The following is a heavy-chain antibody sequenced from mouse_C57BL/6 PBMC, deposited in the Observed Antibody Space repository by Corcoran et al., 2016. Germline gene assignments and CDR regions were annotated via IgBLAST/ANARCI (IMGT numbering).Heavy chain of an antibody. CDR2: INPYNGGT. V-gene: IGHV1-19*01. D-gene: IGHD4-1*01. CDR1: GYTFTDYY. Sequence: EVQLQQSGPVLVKPGASVKMSCKASGYTFTDYYMNWVKQSHGKSLEWIGVINPYNGGTSYNQKFKGKATLTVDKSSSTAYMELNSLTSEDSAVYYCAGTSHYYAMDYWGQGTSVTVSS. J-gene: IGHJ4*01. CDR3: AGTSHYYAMDY.